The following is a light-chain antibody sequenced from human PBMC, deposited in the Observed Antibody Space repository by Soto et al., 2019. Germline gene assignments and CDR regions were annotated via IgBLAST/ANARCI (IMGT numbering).Light chain of an antibody. V-gene: IGKV3-20*01. CDR3: LQYANTPLT. CDR2: DVS. Sequence: EIVLTQSPGTLALSPGERGTLSCRASQSVTKDYLGWYQQKPGQAPRLLIYDVSNRATGIPDRFSVSGSGTVFSLSISSLGAEDFAVYCCLQYANTPLTFVGATQVEIK. CDR1: QSVTKDY. J-gene: IGKJ4*01.